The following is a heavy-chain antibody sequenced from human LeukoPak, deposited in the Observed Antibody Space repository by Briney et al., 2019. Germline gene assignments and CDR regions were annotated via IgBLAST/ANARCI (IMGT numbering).Heavy chain of an antibody. V-gene: IGHV3-23*01. J-gene: IGHJ4*02. CDR1: GFTFSNYA. Sequence: GGSLRLPCAASGFTFSNYAMSWVRRAPGKGLEWVSLIGGSSVNIYYTDSVKGRFTISRDNSKNTLYLQMNSLRGDDTAVYYCTRGSTSTWYDYWGQGIQVTVSS. D-gene: IGHD6-13*01. CDR2: IGGSSVNI. CDR3: TRGSTSTWYDY.